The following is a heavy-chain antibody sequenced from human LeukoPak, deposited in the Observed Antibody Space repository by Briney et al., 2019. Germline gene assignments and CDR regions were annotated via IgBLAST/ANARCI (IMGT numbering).Heavy chain of an antibody. CDR2: INTDGSST. Sequence: PGGSLRLSCAASGFTFSSYWMHWVRQAPGKGLVWVSRINTDGSSTSYADSVKGRFTISRDNAKNTLYLQMNSLRAEDTALYYCAKARGAEGYSSGWYYFDYWGQGTLVTVSS. V-gene: IGHV3-74*01. D-gene: IGHD6-19*01. J-gene: IGHJ4*02. CDR3: AKARGAEGYSSGWYYFDY. CDR1: GFTFSSYW.